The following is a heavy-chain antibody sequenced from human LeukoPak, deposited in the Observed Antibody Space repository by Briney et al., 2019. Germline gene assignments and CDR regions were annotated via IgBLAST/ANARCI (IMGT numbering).Heavy chain of an antibody. Sequence: PGGSLRLSCEASGFNFHNFAMHWVRQAPGKGLEWVAVISNDERNKYYTDSVKGRFTISRDNSKSTVYLQMNSLRPEDAAVYYCARPSPPGDGYNPCAYWGPGALVIVSS. CDR2: ISNDERNK. CDR1: GFNFHNFA. CDR3: ARPSPPGDGYNPCAY. D-gene: IGHD5-24*01. J-gene: IGHJ4*02. V-gene: IGHV3-30*04.